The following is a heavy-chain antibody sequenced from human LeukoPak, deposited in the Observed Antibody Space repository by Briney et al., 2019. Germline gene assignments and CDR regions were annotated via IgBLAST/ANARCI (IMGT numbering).Heavy chain of an antibody. D-gene: IGHD3-22*01. V-gene: IGHV3-53*01. CDR3: PRAPFYYDSSGYPYFDG. J-gene: IGHJ4*02. CDR1: GVTICDNY. Sequence: GGSLRLSCASSGVTICDNYMSWVRQAPGKGLEWVSVMYTGGSTYYADSVKGRFTISRDNSKNTLYLQMNSLRAEDTALYYCPRAPFYYDSSGYPYFDGWGQGTLVTVSS. CDR2: MYTGGST.